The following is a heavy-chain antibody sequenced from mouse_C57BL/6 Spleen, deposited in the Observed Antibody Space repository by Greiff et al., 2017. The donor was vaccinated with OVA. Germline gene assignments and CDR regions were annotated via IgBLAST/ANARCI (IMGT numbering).Heavy chain of an antibody. CDR2: IRNKANGYTT. CDR3: ARTPTASYAMDY. D-gene: IGHD4-1*02. CDR1: GFTFTDYY. Sequence: EVQLVESGGGLVQPGGSLSLSCAASGFTFTDYYMSWVRQPPGKALEWLGFIRNKANGYTTEYSASVKGRFTISRDNYQSILYLQRNALRAEDSATYYCARTPTASYAMDYWGQGTSVTVSS. J-gene: IGHJ4*01. V-gene: IGHV7-3*01.